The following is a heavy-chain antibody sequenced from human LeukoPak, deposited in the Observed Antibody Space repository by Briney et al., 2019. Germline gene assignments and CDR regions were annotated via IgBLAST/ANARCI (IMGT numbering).Heavy chain of an antibody. J-gene: IGHJ4*02. V-gene: IGHV3-11*04. CDR3: ARVHHNIVLVPAAIRGDF. Sequence: GGSLRLSCAASGFTFSVYYMSWLRQPPGKGGEWVSYISSSGSTIYYADSVKGRFTISRDNHNHSLYLQMNSLRAEDTAVYYCARVHHNIVLVPAAIRGDFWRKGTLVTVST. CDR2: ISSSGSTI. D-gene: IGHD2-2*01. CDR1: GFTFSVYY.